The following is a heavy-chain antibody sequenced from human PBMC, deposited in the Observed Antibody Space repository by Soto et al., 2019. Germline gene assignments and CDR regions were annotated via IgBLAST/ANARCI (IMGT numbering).Heavy chain of an antibody. CDR1: GYTFSTYT. Sequence: ASVKVSCKAAGYTFSTYTMNWVRQAPGQSLEWMGWINAGSGNTKYSQNFQGRVSITRDTSASTVYMELTGLKSEDTAMYYCARDTETLGPRANDALDIWGQGXMVTV. D-gene: IGHD3-3*02. J-gene: IGHJ3*02. CDR2: INAGSGNT. V-gene: IGHV1-3*01. CDR3: ARDTETLGPRANDALDI.